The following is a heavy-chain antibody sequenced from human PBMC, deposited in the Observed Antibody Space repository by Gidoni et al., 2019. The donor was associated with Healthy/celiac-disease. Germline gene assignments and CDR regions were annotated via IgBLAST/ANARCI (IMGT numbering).Heavy chain of an antibody. V-gene: IGHV3-33*01. J-gene: IGHJ6*02. CDR3: ASGPDSRGYFREVDPPYCYYGMDD. D-gene: IGHD3-22*01. Sequence: AAIWYDGSNKYYADSVKGRFTISRDNSKITLYLQMNSLRAEDTAVYYCASGPDSRGYFREVDPPYCYYGMDDWGQGTTVTVSS. CDR2: IWYDGSNK.